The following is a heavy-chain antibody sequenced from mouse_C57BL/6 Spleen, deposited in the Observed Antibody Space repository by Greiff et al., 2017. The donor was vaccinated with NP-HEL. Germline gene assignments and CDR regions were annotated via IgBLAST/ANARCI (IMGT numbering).Heavy chain of an antibody. D-gene: IGHD4-1*02. CDR2: IRNKANNHAT. CDR3: TRPSTGTKWYFDV. CDR1: GFTFSDAW. J-gene: IGHJ1*03. V-gene: IGHV6-6*01. Sequence: EVKVEESGGGLVQPGGSMKLSCAASGFTFSDAWMDWVRQSPEKGLEWVAEIRNKANNHATYYAESVKGRFTISRDDSKSNVYLQRNSLRAEDTCIYYCTRPSTGTKWYFDVWGTGTTVTVSS.